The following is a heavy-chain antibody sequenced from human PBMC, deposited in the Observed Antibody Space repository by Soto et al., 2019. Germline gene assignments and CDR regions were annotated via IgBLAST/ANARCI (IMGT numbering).Heavy chain of an antibody. CDR2: IYYSGST. Sequence: QLQLQESGPGLVKPSETLSLTCTVSGGSISSSSYYWGWIRQPPGKGLEWIGSIYYSGSTYYNPSLKSRVTIYVDTSKNQFSLKLSSVTAADTAVYYCARPAVIHSFYYYYGMDVWGQGTTVTVSS. D-gene: IGHD2-21*01. CDR3: ARPAVIHSFYYYYGMDV. CDR1: GGSISSSSYY. J-gene: IGHJ6*02. V-gene: IGHV4-39*01.